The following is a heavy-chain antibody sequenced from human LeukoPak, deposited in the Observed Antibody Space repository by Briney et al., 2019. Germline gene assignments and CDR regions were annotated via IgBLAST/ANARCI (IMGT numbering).Heavy chain of an antibody. CDR1: GFTFSDYY. CDR3: ARNGGSHLHFDY. CDR2: IYSGGNT. Sequence: PGGSLRLSCTASGFTFSDYYMSWVRQGPGKGLEWVSVIYSGGNTYYADSVKGRFTISRDNSKNTLYLQMNSLRADDTAVYYCARNGGSHLHFDYWGQGTLVTVSS. J-gene: IGHJ4*02. V-gene: IGHV3-53*01.